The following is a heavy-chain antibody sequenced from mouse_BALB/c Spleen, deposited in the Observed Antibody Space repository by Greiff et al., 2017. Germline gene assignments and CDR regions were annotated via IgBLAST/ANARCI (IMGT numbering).Heavy chain of an antibody. V-gene: IGHV1-69*02. CDR1: GYTFTSYW. Sequence: QVQLQQPGAELVKPGASVKLSCKASGYTFTSYWMHWVKQRPGQGLEWIGEIDPSDSYTNYNQKFKGKATLTVDKSSSSAYMQLSSLTSEDSAVYYCARTYYRYDRFAYWGQGTLVTVSA. CDR2: IDPSDSYT. CDR3: ARTYYRYDRFAY. D-gene: IGHD2-14*01. J-gene: IGHJ3*01.